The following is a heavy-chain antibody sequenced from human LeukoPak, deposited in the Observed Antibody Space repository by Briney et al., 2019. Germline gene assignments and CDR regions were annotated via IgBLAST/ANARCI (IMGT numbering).Heavy chain of an antibody. CDR2: IHKAGTES. J-gene: IGHJ4*02. Sequence: TGGSLRLSCAASGFTLTDYWMTWVRQVPGKGLEWVANIHKAGTESYYVDSVKGRFAISRDNAKNSLYLQLSSLRVDDTAVYYCARVGTWELQRVFDYWGQGTLVTVSS. CDR3: ARVGTWELQRVFDY. V-gene: IGHV3-7*01. CDR1: GFTLTDYW. D-gene: IGHD1-26*01.